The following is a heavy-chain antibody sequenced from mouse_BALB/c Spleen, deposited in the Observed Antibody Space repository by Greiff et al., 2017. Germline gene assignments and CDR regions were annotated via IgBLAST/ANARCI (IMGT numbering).Heavy chain of an antibody. CDR1: GFNIKDTY. D-gene: IGHD1-1*01. V-gene: IGHV14-3*02. CDR2: IDPANGNT. J-gene: IGHJ4*01. Sequence: EVQLQQSGAELVKPGASVKLSCTASGFNIKDTYMHWVKQRPEQGLEWIGRIDPANGNTKYDPKFQGKATITADTSSNTAYLQLSSLTSEDTAVYYCARGYYGSRGAMDYWGQGTSVTVSS. CDR3: ARGYYGSRGAMDY.